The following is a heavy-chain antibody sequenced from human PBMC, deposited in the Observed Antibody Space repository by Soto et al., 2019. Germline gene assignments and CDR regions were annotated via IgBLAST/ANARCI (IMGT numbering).Heavy chain of an antibody. Sequence: QVQLVQSGAEVKKPGASVKVSCKASGYTFTRYTMYWVRQAPGQRLECLGWINAGTEIVKYSEKFQGRVTITSDTSSSTAYMELSGLRSEETSVYYCAIFGGSVSWWGKGTLVTVSS. D-gene: IGHD2-15*01. CDR1: GYTFTRYT. J-gene: IGHJ4*02. CDR3: AIFGGSVSW. CDR2: INAGTEIV. V-gene: IGHV1-3*01.